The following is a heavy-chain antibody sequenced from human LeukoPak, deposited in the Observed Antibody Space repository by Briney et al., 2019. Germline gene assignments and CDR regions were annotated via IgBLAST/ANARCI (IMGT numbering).Heavy chain of an antibody. Sequence: GGSLRLSCAASGFTFSSYAMHWVRQAPGKGLEWVAVISYDGSNKYYADSVKGRFTISRDNSKNTLYLQMNSLRAEDTAVYYCARVRTPYDFWRGAFDYWGQGTLVTVSS. CDR3: ARVRTPYDFWRGAFDY. CDR2: ISYDGSNK. V-gene: IGHV3-30-3*01. CDR1: GFTFSSYA. D-gene: IGHD3-3*01. J-gene: IGHJ4*02.